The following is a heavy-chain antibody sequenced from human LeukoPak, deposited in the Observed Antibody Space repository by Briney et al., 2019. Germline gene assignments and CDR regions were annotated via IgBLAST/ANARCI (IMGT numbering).Heavy chain of an antibody. Sequence: ASVTVSCTASGYTFTSYYMHWVRQAPGQGLEWMGIINPSGGSTSYAQKFQGRVTMTRDTSTSTVYMELSSLRSEDTAVYYSARDGGPYSGSPDGWFDPWGQGTLVTVSS. V-gene: IGHV1-46*01. J-gene: IGHJ5*02. CDR3: ARDGGPYSGSPDGWFDP. CDR2: INPSGGST. D-gene: IGHD1-26*01. CDR1: GYTFTSYY.